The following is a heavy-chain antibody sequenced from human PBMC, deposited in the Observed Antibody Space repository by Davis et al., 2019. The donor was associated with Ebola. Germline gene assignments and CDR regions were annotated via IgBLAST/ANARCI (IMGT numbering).Heavy chain of an antibody. CDR2: INPSGGST. Sequence: ASVKVSCKASGYTFTSYYMHWVRQAPGQGLEWMGIINPSGGSTSYAQKFQGRVTMTRDTSTSTVYMELSSLRSEDTAVYYCARDPQYSSSWYAPFDYWGQGTLVTVSS. V-gene: IGHV1-46*01. J-gene: IGHJ4*02. D-gene: IGHD6-13*01. CDR1: GYTFTSYY. CDR3: ARDPQYSSSWYAPFDY.